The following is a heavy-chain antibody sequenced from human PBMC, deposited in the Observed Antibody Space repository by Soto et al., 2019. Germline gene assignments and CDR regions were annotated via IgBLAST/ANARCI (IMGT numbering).Heavy chain of an antibody. D-gene: IGHD6-19*01. CDR3: SKDTTRSAYSSGPQGGYYDYHVMDV. V-gene: IGHV3-30*17. J-gene: IGHJ6*02. CDR2: ILYDGSNK. Sequence: APGKGLGWVAYILYDGSNKYYADSVTSRFTISRGNSKNTLYLQMNSRTAEATAVYYPSKDTTRSAYSSGPQGGYYDYHVMDVWGQGTLVTVSS.